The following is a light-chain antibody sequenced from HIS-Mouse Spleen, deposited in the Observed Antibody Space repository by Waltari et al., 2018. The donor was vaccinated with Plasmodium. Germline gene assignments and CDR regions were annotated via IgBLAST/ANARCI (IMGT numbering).Light chain of an antibody. CDR1: SSNLGAGYD. CDR2: GNS. CDR3: QSYDSSLSGWV. V-gene: IGLV1-40*01. Sequence: QSVLTQPPSVSGAPGQRVTISCTASSSNLGAGYDVPWSQQLPGTAPKLLIYGNSNRPSGVPDRFSGSKSGTPASLAITGLQAEDEADYYCQSYDSSLSGWVFGGGTKLTVL. J-gene: IGLJ3*02.